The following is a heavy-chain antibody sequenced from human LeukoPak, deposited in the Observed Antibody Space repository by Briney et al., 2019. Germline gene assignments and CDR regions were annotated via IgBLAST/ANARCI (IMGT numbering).Heavy chain of an antibody. Sequence: PSETLSLTCTVSGGSISGSSFWWGWIRRPPGKGLEWIGNMYYSVTTNYHPSLASRLTISIDTSKNQISLKLSSVSAADTAVYYCARALEYYYYYYMDVWGKGTTVTVSS. V-gene: IGHV4-39*07. CDR1: GGSISGSSFW. CDR2: MYYSVTT. J-gene: IGHJ6*03. D-gene: IGHD1-1*01. CDR3: ARALEYYYYYYMDV.